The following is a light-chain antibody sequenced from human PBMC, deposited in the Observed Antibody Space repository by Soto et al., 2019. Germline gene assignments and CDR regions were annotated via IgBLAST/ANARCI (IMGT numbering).Light chain of an antibody. V-gene: IGLV2-14*01. J-gene: IGLJ3*02. CDR3: SSATPTTSLVV. Sequence: QSALTQPASVSGSPGQSITISCTGTSSDIGDYNYVSWYQQYPGKVPKLVIYDVSHRPSGVSNRFSGSKSGNTASLTISGLQAEDEAEYYCSSATPTTSLVVFGGGTKVTVL. CDR2: DVS. CDR1: SSDIGDYNY.